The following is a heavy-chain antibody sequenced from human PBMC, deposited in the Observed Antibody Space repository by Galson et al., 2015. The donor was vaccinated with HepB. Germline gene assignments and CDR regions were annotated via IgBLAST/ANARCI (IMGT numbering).Heavy chain of an antibody. D-gene: IGHD2-2*01. V-gene: IGHV3-30*18. CDR2: ISYDGGHQ. CDR3: AKDGQYCSTTTCPFDS. J-gene: IGHJ4*02. Sequence: SLRLSCAGSGFTFNTYDMHWVRQAPAKGLEWVAIISYDGGHQYYADSVKARFTISRDNSKNTLFLQMNSLRAEDTAVYYCAKDGQYCSTTTCPFDSWGLGTLVTVSS. CDR1: GFTFNTYD.